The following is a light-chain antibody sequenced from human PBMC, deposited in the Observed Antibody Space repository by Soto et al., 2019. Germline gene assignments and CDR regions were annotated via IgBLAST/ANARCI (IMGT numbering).Light chain of an antibody. Sequence: QSVLTQPASVSGSPGQSITISCTGTSSDVGGYNYVSWYQQHPGKAPKLMIYYVSNRPSGVSNRFSGSKSVNTASLTISGLQAEDEADYYCSSYTSSTTLYVFGTGTKLTVL. J-gene: IGLJ1*01. V-gene: IGLV2-14*01. CDR3: SSYTSSTTLYV. CDR1: SSDVGGYNY. CDR2: YVS.